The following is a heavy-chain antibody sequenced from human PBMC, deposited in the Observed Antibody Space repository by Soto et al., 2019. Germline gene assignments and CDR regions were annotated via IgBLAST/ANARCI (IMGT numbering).Heavy chain of an antibody. D-gene: IGHD2-15*01. J-gene: IGHJ4*02. V-gene: IGHV3-21*01. CDR3: ARDAYCSGGSCYSNFDY. Sequence: EVQLLESGGGLVKPGGSLRLSCAASGFTFSSYSMNWVRQAPGKGLEWVSSISSSSSYIYYADSVKGRFTISRDNAKNSLYLQMNSLRAEDTAVYYCARDAYCSGGSCYSNFDYWGQGTLVTVSS. CDR1: GFTFSSYS. CDR2: ISSSSSYI.